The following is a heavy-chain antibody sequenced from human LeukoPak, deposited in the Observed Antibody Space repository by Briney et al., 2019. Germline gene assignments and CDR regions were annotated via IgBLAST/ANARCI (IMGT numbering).Heavy chain of an antibody. Sequence: GGSLRLSCAASGFTFRNYWMHWVRQAPGKGLVWVSRINSDGTYTNYADSVKGRFTISRDNAKNSLYLQITSLRAEDTAVYYCARGSDNYYYYQYMDVWGKGTTVTVSS. D-gene: IGHD3-9*01. CDR3: ARGSDNYYYYQYMDV. V-gene: IGHV3-74*01. J-gene: IGHJ6*03. CDR2: INSDGTYT. CDR1: GFTFRNYW.